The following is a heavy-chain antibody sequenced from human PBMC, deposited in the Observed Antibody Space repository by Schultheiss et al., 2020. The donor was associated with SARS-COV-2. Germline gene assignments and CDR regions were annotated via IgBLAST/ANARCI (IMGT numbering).Heavy chain of an antibody. CDR2: ISGSGGST. CDR1: GFTFSSYA. CDR3: AKRGLGFHQLLYGDAFDI. D-gene: IGHD2-2*02. V-gene: IGHV3-23*01. J-gene: IGHJ3*02. Sequence: GESLKISCAASGFTFSSYAMSWVRQAPGKGLEWVSAISGSGGSTYHADSVKGRFTISRDNSKNTLYLQMNSLRAEDTAVYYCAKRGLGFHQLLYGDAFDIWGQGTMVTVSS.